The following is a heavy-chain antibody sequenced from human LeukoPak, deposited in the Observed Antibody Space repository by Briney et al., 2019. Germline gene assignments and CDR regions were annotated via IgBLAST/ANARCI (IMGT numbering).Heavy chain of an antibody. CDR2: NPDGSTT. CDR3: ARGPPMVRGVMGMGDYYYYYYYMDV. D-gene: IGHD3-10*01. Sequence: SGGSLRLSCAASGFTFSNYWMHWVRQDPGKGLVWVSFNPDGSTTNYADSVKGRFTISRDNAKNALYLQMNSLRAEDTAVYYCARGPPMVRGVMGMGDYYYYYYYMDVWGKGTTVTVSS. CDR1: GFTFSNYW. V-gene: IGHV3-74*01. J-gene: IGHJ6*03.